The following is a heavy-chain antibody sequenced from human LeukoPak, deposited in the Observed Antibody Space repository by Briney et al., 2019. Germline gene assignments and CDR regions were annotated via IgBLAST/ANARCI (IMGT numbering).Heavy chain of an antibody. CDR3: ARVEASGYDYGAFDY. CDR2: ISGSGGST. J-gene: IGHJ4*02. V-gene: IGHV3-23*01. CDR1: GFTFSSYA. Sequence: AGGSLRLSCAASGFTFSSYAMSWVRQAPGKGLEWVSAISGSGGSTYYADSVKGRFTISRDNSKNTLYLQMNSLRAEDTAVYYCARVEASGYDYGAFDYWGQGTLVTVSS. D-gene: IGHD5-12*01.